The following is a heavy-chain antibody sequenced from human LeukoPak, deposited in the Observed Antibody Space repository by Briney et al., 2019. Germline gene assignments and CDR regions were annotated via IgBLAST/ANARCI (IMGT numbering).Heavy chain of an antibody. Sequence: SETLSLTCTVSGGSISSSSYYWGWIRQPPGKGLEWIGSIYYSGSTYYNPTLKSRVTISVDTSKNQFSLKLSSVTAADTAVYYCARDIGRQQLIDYWGQGTLVTVSS. V-gene: IGHV4-39*02. CDR2: IYYSGST. CDR3: ARDIGRQQLIDY. J-gene: IGHJ4*02. D-gene: IGHD6-13*01. CDR1: GGSISSSSYY.